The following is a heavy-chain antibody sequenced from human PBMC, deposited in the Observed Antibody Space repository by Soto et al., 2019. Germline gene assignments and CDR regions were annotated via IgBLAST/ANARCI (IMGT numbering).Heavy chain of an antibody. J-gene: IGHJ6*02. CDR2: IYSGGST. Sequence: PGGFLRLSCAASGFTVSSNCMSWVRQAPGKGLEWVSVIYSGGSTYYADSVKGRFTISRDNSKNTLYLQMNSLRAEDTAVYYCARISRFLDYGMDVWGQGTTVTVS. CDR3: ARISRFLDYGMDV. D-gene: IGHD3-3*01. CDR1: GFTVSSNC. V-gene: IGHV3-53*01.